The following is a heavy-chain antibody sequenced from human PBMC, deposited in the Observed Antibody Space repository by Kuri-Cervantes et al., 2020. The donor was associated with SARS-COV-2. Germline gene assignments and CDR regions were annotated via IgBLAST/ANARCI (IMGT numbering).Heavy chain of an antibody. V-gene: IGHV4-61*02. CDR3: ARDYYDILTGSLSLYGVDV. D-gene: IGHD3-9*01. CDR2: IYTSGST. J-gene: IGHJ6*02. Sequence: SCTVPGGSISSGSYYWSWIRQPAGKGLEWIGRIYTSGSTNYNPFLKSRVTISVDTSKNQFSLKLSSVTAADTAVYYCARDYYDILTGSLSLYGVDVWGQGTTVTVSS. CDR1: GGSISSGSYY.